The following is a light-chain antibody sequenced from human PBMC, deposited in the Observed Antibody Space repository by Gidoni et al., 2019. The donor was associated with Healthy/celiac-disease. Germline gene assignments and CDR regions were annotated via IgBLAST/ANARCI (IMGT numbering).Light chain of an antibody. CDR3: QAWDSSTVV. CDR2: QDS. V-gene: IGLV3-1*01. J-gene: IGLJ2*01. Sequence: SYALTPPPPVSLPPGQTASIPCSGDKLGDKYACWYQQKPGQSPVLVIYQDSKRPSGIPERFSGSNSGNTATLTISGTQAMDEADYYCQAWDSSTVVFGGGTKLTVL. CDR1: KLGDKY.